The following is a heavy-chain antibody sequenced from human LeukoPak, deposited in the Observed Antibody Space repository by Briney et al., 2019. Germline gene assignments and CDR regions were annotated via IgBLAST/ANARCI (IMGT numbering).Heavy chain of an antibody. CDR3: ARAGSGYYDSSGSNWFDP. CDR2: IYHSGST. J-gene: IGHJ5*02. V-gene: IGHV4-30-2*01. CDR1: GGSISSGGYS. D-gene: IGHD3-22*01. Sequence: SQTLSLTCAVSGGSISSGGYSWSWIRQPPGKGLEWIGYIYHSGSTYYDPSLKSRVTISVDRSKNQFSLKLSSVTAADTAVYYCARAGSGYYDSSGSNWFDPWGQGTLVTVSS.